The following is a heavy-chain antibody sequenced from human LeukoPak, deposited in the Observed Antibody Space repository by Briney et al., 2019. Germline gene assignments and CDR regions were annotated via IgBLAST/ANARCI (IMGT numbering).Heavy chain of an antibody. Sequence: TETLSLTCSVSGGSIRSSSYYWGWIRQPPGKGLQWIGTIHYTGSTYYTPSLKSRVTVSVDTSNNQFSLKVSSVTAADTAVYYCARHPSGSSFDYWGQGTLVAVSS. J-gene: IGHJ4*02. CDR3: ARHPSGSSFDY. V-gene: IGHV4-39*01. D-gene: IGHD1-26*01. CDR1: GGSIRSSSYY. CDR2: IHYTGST.